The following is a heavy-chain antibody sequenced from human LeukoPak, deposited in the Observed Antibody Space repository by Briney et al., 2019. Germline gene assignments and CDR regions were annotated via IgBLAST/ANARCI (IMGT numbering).Heavy chain of an antibody. CDR3: AKDDTGDARFDY. CDR2: ISGSGGST. Sequence: PGGSVRLSCGASGFSFSSYAMSWVRQAPGKGLEWVSAISGSGGSTYYADSVKGRFTISRDNSKNTLYLQMNSLRAEDTAVYYCAKDDTGDARFDYWGQGTLVTVSS. V-gene: IGHV3-23*01. CDR1: GFSFSSYA. D-gene: IGHD7-27*01. J-gene: IGHJ4*02.